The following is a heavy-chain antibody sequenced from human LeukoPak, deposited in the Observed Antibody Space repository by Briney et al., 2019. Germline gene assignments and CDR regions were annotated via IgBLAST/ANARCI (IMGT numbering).Heavy chain of an antibody. CDR2: IYPGDSDT. J-gene: IGHJ4*02. V-gene: IGHV5-51*01. Sequence: GESLKISCKGSGYRFTSYWIGWVRQMPGKGLEWMGIIYPGDSDTRYSPSFQGQVTISADKSIRTAYLQWSSLKASDTAMYYCARGIRRPSVVVPAAQYYFDYWGQGTLVTVSS. D-gene: IGHD2-2*01. CDR3: ARGIRRPSVVVPAAQYYFDY. CDR1: GYRFTSYW.